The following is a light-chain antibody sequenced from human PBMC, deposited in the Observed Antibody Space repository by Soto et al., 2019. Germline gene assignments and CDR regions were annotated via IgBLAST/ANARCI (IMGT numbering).Light chain of an antibody. CDR2: GAS. J-gene: IGKJ1*01. CDR1: QSVSSN. V-gene: IGKV3-15*01. CDR3: QQYNDWWT. Sequence: EIIMMQNPRTLSVSRGGVATRSCRASQSVSSNLTWYQQKPGQAPRLLIYGASTRATGVPARFSCSGSGTEFTLTLCSLQSEDFAVYYCQQYNDWWTFAQGTKVDI.